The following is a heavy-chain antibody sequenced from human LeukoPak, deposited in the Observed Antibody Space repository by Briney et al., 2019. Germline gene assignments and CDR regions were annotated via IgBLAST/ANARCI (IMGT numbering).Heavy chain of an antibody. CDR2: IYYSGST. CDR3: ARDPFGDAFDI. V-gene: IGHV4-31*03. Sequence: SQTLSLTCTVSGGSISSGGYYWSWIRQHPGKGLEWIGYIYYSGSTYYNPSLKSRVTTSVDTSKNQFSLKLSSVTAADTAVYYCARDPFGDAFDIWGQGTMVTVSS. CDR1: GGSISSGGYY. J-gene: IGHJ3*02. D-gene: IGHD3-10*01.